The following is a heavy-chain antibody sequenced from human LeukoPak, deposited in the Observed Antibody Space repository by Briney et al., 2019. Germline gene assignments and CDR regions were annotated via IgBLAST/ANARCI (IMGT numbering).Heavy chain of an antibody. CDR2: IYHSGST. CDR1: GYSISSGYY. Sequence: PSETLSLTCTVSGYSISSGYYWGWIRQPPGKGLEWIGSIYHSGSTYYNPSLKSRVTISVDTSKKQFSLKLSSVTAADTAVYLCARGYCSGGTCYSDRGAFDIWGQGTMVTVSS. CDR3: ARGYCSGGTCYSDRGAFDI. J-gene: IGHJ3*02. V-gene: IGHV4-38-2*02. D-gene: IGHD2-15*01.